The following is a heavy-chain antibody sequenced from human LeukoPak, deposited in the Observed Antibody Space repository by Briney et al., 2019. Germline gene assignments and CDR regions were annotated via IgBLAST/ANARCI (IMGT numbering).Heavy chain of an antibody. CDR3: ARDAEIAVAGAFDI. J-gene: IGHJ3*02. V-gene: IGHV4-59*01. CDR1: GGSISSYY. CDR2: IYYSGST. D-gene: IGHD6-19*01. Sequence: SETLSLTCTVSGGSISSYYWSWIRQPPGKGPEWIGYIYYSGSTNYNPSLKSRVTISVDTSKNQFSLKLSSVTAADTAVYYCARDAEIAVAGAFDIWGQGTMVTVSS.